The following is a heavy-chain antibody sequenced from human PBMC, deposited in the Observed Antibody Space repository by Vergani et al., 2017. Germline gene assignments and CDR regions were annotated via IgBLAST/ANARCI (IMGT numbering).Heavy chain of an antibody. J-gene: IGHJ1*01. Sequence: QVHLVESGGGVVQPGRSLRLSCVVSGFTSSYYGMHWVRQAPGKGLEWVAVISYDGTQKYYADSVKGRFTISRDNSKSTLYLQMNSLRTEDTAVYYCATKSCGTPGCQIGYFREWGQGGLVTVSS. CDR2: ISYDGTQK. CDR3: ATKSCGTPGCQIGYFRE. V-gene: IGHV3-30*03. CDR1: GFTSSYYG. D-gene: IGHD1-1*01.